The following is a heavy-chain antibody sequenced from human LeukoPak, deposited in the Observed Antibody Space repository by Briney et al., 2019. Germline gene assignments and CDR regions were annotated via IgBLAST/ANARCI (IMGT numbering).Heavy chain of an antibody. CDR2: INHSGST. CDR1: GGSFSGYY. J-gene: IGHJ4*02. CDR3: PRDFIWGGSGFDY. V-gene: IGHV4-34*01. D-gene: IGHD3-3*01. Sequence: SETLSLTCAVYGGSFSGYYWSWIRQPPGKGLEWIGEINHSGSTNYNPSLKSRVTISVDTSKNQFSLKLSSVTAADTAVYYCPRDFIWGGSGFDYWGQGTLVTVSS.